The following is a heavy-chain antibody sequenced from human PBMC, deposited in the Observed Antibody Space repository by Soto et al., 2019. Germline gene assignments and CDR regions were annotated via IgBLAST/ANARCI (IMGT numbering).Heavy chain of an antibody. CDR3: ARAEAGQWQVVDY. J-gene: IGHJ4*02. CDR2: INHSGST. CDR1: GDSISSYY. Sequence: SETLSLTCTVSGDSISSYYWSWIRQHPGKGLEWIGEINHSGSTNYNPSLKSRVTISVDTSKNQFSLKLSSVTAADTAVYYCARAEAGQWQVVDYWGQGTLVTVSS. D-gene: IGHD6-19*01. V-gene: IGHV4-59*12.